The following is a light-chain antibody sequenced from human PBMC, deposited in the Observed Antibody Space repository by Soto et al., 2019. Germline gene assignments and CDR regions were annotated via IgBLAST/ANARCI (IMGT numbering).Light chain of an antibody. V-gene: IGLV2-8*01. Sequence: GLTQPPSASGSPGQSVTISCTGTSSDVGANNDYVSWYQQHPGKAPKLMIYEVSKRPPGVPDRFSGSKSGNTASLTVSGLQADDEADYYCSSYAGSDNFVFGTGTKVTVL. J-gene: IGLJ1*01. CDR1: SSDVGANNDY. CDR2: EVS. CDR3: SSYAGSDNFV.